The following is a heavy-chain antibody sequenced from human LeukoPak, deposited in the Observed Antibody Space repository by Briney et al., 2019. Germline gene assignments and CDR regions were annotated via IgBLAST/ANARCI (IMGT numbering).Heavy chain of an antibody. V-gene: IGHV3-23*01. CDR1: GLSFNKDV. J-gene: IGHJ3*01. D-gene: IGHD2-2*01. Sequence: PGGSLRLSCVVSGLSFNKDVMSWFRQAPGKGLEWVSSVSPGGVSPNHADSVKGRFTVSRDDSLNTLYLQMNSLRVDDTAVYYCAKRLDIAVVPEAATHQAFDVWGQGTMVTVSS. CDR2: VSPGGVSP. CDR3: AKRLDIAVVPEAATHQAFDV.